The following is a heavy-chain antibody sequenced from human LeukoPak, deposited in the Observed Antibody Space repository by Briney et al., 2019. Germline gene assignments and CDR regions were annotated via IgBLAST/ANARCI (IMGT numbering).Heavy chain of an antibody. V-gene: IGHV3-66*01. CDR3: ARIIREVTVIIYFDY. CDR1: GFTVSSNH. J-gene: IGHJ4*02. Sequence: AGGSLRLSCAASGFTVSSNHMSWVRQAPGKGLEWVSVIYTSGGTYYADSVKGRFTISRDNSKNTLYLQMNSLRAEDTAVYYCARIIREVTVIIYFDYWGQGTLVTVSS. D-gene: IGHD2-21*02. CDR2: IYTSGGT.